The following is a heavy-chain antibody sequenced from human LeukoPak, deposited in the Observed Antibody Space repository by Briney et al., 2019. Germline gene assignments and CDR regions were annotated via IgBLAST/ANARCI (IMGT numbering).Heavy chain of an antibody. CDR3: AKGVGITMIVVAVDY. J-gene: IGHJ4*02. Sequence: GGSLRLSCAAAGFTFSSYAMSWVRQAPGKGLEWVSAISGSGGSTYYADSVKGRFTTSRDNSKNTLYLQMSSLRAENTAVYYCAKGVGITMIVVAVDYWGQGTLVTVSS. CDR1: GFTFSSYA. D-gene: IGHD3-22*01. V-gene: IGHV3-23*01. CDR2: ISGSGGST.